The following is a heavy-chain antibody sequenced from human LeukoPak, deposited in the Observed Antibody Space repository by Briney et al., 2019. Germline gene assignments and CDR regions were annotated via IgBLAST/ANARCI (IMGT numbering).Heavy chain of an antibody. CDR2: ISGSGVDT. D-gene: IGHD3-10*01. CDR3: ASGTYRLGDY. CDR1: GLSFSTYA. V-gene: IGHV3-23*01. Sequence: PGGSLRLSCAASGLSFSTYAMSWVRQAPGKGLEWVAGISGSGVDTHYAGSVNGRFRISRDNSANTLYLQMNSLRGEDTALYYCASGTYRLGDYWGQGTQVAVSP. J-gene: IGHJ4*02.